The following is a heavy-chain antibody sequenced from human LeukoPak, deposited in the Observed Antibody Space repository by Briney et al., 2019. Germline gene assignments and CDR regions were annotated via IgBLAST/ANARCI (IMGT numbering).Heavy chain of an antibody. V-gene: IGHV4-34*01. Sequence: SETLSLTCAVYGGSFSGYYWSWIRQPPGKGLEWIGEINHSGSTNYNPSLKSRVTISVDTSKNQFSLKLSAVTAADTAVYYCARVRYGDGDYWGQGTLVTVSS. J-gene: IGHJ4*02. CDR3: ARVRYGDGDY. D-gene: IGHD4-17*01. CDR2: INHSGST. CDR1: GGSFSGYY.